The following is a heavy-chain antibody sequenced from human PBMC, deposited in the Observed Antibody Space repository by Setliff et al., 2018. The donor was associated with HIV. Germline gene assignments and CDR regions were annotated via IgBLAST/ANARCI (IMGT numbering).Heavy chain of an antibody. V-gene: IGHV3-48*04. CDR1: GFTFSSFA. CDR3: VRDTTDVWKLTS. J-gene: IGHJ4*02. Sequence: GGSLRLSCAASGFTFSSFAMNWVRQAPGKGLEWISHISLDSRAINYADSVRGRFTISRDNARDSLYLQMNSLRAEDTGVYYCVRDTTDVWKLTSWGQGTLVTVSS. D-gene: IGHD1-1*01. CDR2: ISLDSRAI.